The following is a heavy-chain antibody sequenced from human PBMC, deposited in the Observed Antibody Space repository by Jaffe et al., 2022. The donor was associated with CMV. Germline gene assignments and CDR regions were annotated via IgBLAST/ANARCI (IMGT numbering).Heavy chain of an antibody. V-gene: IGHV3-21*01. D-gene: IGHD3-10*01. J-gene: IGHJ4*02. Sequence: EVQLVESGGGLVKPGGSLRLSCAASGFTFSSYSMNWVRQAPGKGLEWVSSISSSSSYIYYADSVKGRFTISRDNAKNSLYLQMNSLRAEDTAVYYCARIGQRPNVLLYLFPFDYWGQGTLVTVSS. CDR3: ARIGQRPNVLLYLFPFDY. CDR2: ISSSSSYI. CDR1: GFTFSSYS.